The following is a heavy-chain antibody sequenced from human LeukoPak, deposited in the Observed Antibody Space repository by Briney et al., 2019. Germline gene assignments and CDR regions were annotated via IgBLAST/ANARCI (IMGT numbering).Heavy chain of an antibody. J-gene: IGHJ6*03. CDR3: ARAPYYDILTGYYREYYYYYMDV. V-gene: IGHV1-69*05. D-gene: IGHD3-9*01. CDR1: GGTFSSYA. Sequence: ASVKVSCKASGGTFSSYAISWVRQAPGQGLEWMGGIIPIFGTANYAQKFQGRVTITTDESTSTAYMELSSLRSEDTAVYYCARAPYYDILTGYYREYYYYYMDVWGKGTTVTVSS. CDR2: IIPIFGTA.